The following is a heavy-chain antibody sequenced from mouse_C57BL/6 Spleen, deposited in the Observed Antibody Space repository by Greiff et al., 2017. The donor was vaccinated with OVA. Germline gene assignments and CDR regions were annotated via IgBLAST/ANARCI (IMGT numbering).Heavy chain of an antibody. J-gene: IGHJ4*01. CDR2: IDPENGDT. Sequence: VQLQQSGAELVRPGASVKLSCTASGFNIKDDYMHWVKQRPEQGLEWIGWIDPENGDTEYASKFQGKATITADTSSNTAYLQLSSLTSEDTAVYYCTTWDYYAMGYWGQGTSVTVSS. CDR1: GFNIKDDY. CDR3: TTWDYYAMGY. V-gene: IGHV14-4*01.